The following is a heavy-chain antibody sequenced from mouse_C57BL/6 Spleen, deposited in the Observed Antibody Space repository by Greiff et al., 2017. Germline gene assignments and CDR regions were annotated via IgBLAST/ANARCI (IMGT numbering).Heavy chain of an antibody. CDR3: ARWGPGGKDY. V-gene: IGHV1-59*01. CDR1: GYTFTSYW. J-gene: IGHJ2*01. D-gene: IGHD4-1*01. CDR2: IDPSDSYT. Sequence: VQLQQPGAELVRPGTSVKLSCKASGYTFTSYWMHWVKQRPGQGLEWIGVIDPSDSYTNYNQKFKGKATLTVDTSSSTAYMQLSSLTSEDSAVYYCARWGPGGKDYWGQGTTLTVSS.